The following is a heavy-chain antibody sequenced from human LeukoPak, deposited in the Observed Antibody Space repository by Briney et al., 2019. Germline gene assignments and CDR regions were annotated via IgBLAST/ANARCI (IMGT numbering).Heavy chain of an antibody. CDR2: IWFDGSDK. D-gene: IGHD5-12*01. Sequence: GGSLRLSCAASAFTFSSYGMHWVRQAPGKGLEWVALIWFDGSDKYYADSVKGRFTISRDNSKNTLYLQMNSLRAEDTAVYYCARDGYSGYDFYFDYWGQGTLVTVSS. CDR1: AFTFSSYG. J-gene: IGHJ4*02. V-gene: IGHV3-33*01. CDR3: ARDGYSGYDFYFDY.